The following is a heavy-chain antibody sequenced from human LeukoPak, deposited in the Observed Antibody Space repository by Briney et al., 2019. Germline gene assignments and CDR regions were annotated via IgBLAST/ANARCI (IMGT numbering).Heavy chain of an antibody. CDR3: ARKAYGDYVLDY. D-gene: IGHD4-17*01. Sequence: GGSLRLSCAASGFTFSSYGMHWVRQAPGKGLEWVAVISYDGSNKYYADSVKGRFTISRDNAKNSLYLQMNSLRAEDTAVYYCARKAYGDYVLDYWGQGTLVTVSS. J-gene: IGHJ4*02. CDR1: GFTFSSYG. CDR2: ISYDGSNK. V-gene: IGHV3-30*03.